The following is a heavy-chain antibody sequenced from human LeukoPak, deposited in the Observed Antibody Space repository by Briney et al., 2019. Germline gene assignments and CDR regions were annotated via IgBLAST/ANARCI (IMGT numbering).Heavy chain of an antibody. D-gene: IGHD3-3*01. CDR1: GGSISSYY. J-gene: IGHJ6*03. V-gene: IGHV4-59*01. CDR2: IYYSGST. Sequence: SETLSLTCTVSGGSISSYYWSWIRQPPGKGLEWIGYIYYSGSTNYNPSLKSRVTISVDTSKNQFSLKLSSVTAADTAVYYCARDSRRITIFGVAHYYMDVWGKGTTVTVSS. CDR3: ARDSRRITIFGVAHYYMDV.